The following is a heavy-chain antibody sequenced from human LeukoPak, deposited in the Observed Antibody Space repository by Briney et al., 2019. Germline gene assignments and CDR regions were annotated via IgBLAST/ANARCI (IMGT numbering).Heavy chain of an antibody. J-gene: IGHJ6*02. CDR3: AKRDSSSYNYYYYYGMDV. D-gene: IGHD6-6*01. CDR2: ISGSGGST. CDR1: GFTFSSYA. V-gene: IGHV3-23*01. Sequence: GGSLRLPCAASGFTFSSYAMSWVRQAPGKGLEWVSAISGSGGSTYYADSVKGRFTISGDNSKNTLYLQMNSLRAEDTAVYYCAKRDSSSYNYYYYYGMDVWGQGTTVTASS.